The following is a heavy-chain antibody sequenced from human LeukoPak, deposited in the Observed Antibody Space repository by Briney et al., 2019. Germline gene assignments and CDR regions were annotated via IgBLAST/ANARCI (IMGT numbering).Heavy chain of an antibody. V-gene: IGHV3-30-3*01. D-gene: IGHD3-10*01. CDR3: ARGSWRLVRGAASFEF. Sequence: PGGSLRLSCAGSGFTFSSYAMHWVRQAAGKGLEWVAIISYDGTNKDYADSVKGRFTISRDNSKNTLYLQMNSLRTEDTAVYYCARGSWRLVRGAASFEFWGQGALVTVSS. CDR1: GFTFSSYA. J-gene: IGHJ4*02. CDR2: ISYDGTNK.